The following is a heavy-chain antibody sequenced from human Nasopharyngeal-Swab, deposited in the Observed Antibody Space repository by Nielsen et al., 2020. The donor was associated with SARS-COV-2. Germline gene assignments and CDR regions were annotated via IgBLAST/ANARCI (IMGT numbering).Heavy chain of an antibody. J-gene: IGHJ4*02. Sequence: SETLSLTCTVSGGSISSSSSYWGWIRQPPGKGLEWIGSIYYSGSTYYTPSFKSRVTISVDTSKNQFSLKLRSVTAADTAVYYCARHLSRTFYYGSGVRDFDFWGQGTLVTVSS. V-gene: IGHV4-39*01. CDR2: IYYSGST. CDR1: GGSISSSSSY. CDR3: ARHLSRTFYYGSGVRDFDF. D-gene: IGHD3-10*01.